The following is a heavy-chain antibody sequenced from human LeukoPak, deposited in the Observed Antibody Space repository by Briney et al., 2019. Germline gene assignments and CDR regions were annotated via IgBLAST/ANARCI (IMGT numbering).Heavy chain of an antibody. Sequence: GGSLRLSCAASGFTFSNYAMHWVRQAPGKGLEWVTVISYDGTADSVKGRFTISRDNSKSTLYLQMNSLRTDDTAIYYCARGGYTTGWSPGYYGMDVWGQGTTVTVS. J-gene: IGHJ6*02. CDR1: GFTFSNYA. CDR3: ARGGYTTGWSPGYYGMDV. D-gene: IGHD6-19*01. CDR2: ISYDGT. V-gene: IGHV3-30*04.